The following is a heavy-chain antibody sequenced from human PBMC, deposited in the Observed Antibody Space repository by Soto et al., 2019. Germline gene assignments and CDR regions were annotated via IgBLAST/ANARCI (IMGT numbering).Heavy chain of an antibody. CDR2: IYYSGST. V-gene: IGHV4-39*01. Sequence: SETLSLTCTVSGGSISSSSYYWGWIRQPPGKGLEWIGSIYYSGSTYYNPSLKSRVTISVDTSKNQFSLKLSSVTAADTAVYYCARHCKYWGPCLHNGGQGTLVTVSS. D-gene: IGHD3-16*01. J-gene: IGHJ4*02. CDR1: GGSISSSSYY. CDR3: ARHCKYWGPCLHN.